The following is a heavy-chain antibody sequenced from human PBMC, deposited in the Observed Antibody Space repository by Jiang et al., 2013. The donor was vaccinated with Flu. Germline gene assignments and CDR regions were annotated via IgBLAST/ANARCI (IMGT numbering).Heavy chain of an antibody. Sequence: QLLESGGGLVQPGGSLRLSCAASGFTFSNYAMSWVRQAPGKGLEWVSAISGSGGTTSYADSVKGRFTISRDNSKNTVYLQMNTLRAEDTAVYYCAKDKKQDSSTTWYLFDCWGQGTLVTVSS. CDR2: ISGSGGTT. J-gene: IGHJ4*02. CDR1: GFTFSNYA. V-gene: IGHV3-23*01. CDR3: AKDKKQDSSTTWYLFDC. D-gene: IGHD6-13*01.